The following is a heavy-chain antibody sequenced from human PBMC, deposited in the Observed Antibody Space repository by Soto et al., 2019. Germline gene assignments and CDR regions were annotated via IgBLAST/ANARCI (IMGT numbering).Heavy chain of an antibody. CDR3: AKHTTFYFDRTGPGDYSDS. D-gene: IGHD3-22*01. CDR2: ITGSGGIT. Sequence: GGSLRLSCAASGFTFSSNAMSWVRRAPGKGLEWVSGITGSGGITDYADSVKGQFTISRDNSRNTLYLQMNYLRVEDTAVYFCAKHTTFYFDRTGPGDYSDSWGQGTLVTVSS. CDR1: GFTFSSNA. V-gene: IGHV3-23*01. J-gene: IGHJ4*02.